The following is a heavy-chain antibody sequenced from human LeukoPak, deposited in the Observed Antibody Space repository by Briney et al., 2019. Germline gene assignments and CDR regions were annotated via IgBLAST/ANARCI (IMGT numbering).Heavy chain of an antibody. J-gene: IGHJ5*02. CDR2: IIPIFGTA. V-gene: IGHV1-69*05. CDR1: GGTFSSYA. CDR3: ARDGYSSSSFVGWSDP. D-gene: IGHD6-6*01. Sequence: SVKVSCKASGGTFSSYAISWVRQAPGQGLEWMGGIIPIFGTANYAQKFQGRVTITTDESTSTAYMELSSLRSEDTAVYYCARDGYSSSSFVGWSDPWGQGTLVTVSS.